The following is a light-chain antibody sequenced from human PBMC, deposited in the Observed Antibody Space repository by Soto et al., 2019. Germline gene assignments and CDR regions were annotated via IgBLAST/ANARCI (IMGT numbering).Light chain of an antibody. J-gene: IGKJ5*01. Sequence: ETVMTQSPATLSVSPGERATLSCRASPSVSSNLAWYQQKPGQAPRLLIYGASTRATGVPARFSGSGSGTDFTLTISSLQSEDFAVYYCQQYNNWPPITFGQGTRLEIK. CDR1: PSVSSN. CDR2: GAS. V-gene: IGKV3-15*01. CDR3: QQYNNWPPIT.